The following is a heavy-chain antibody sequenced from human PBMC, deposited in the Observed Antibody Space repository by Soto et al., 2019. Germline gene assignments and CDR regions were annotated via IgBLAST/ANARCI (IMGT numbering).Heavy chain of an antibody. CDR2: ISYDGSNK. D-gene: IGHD3-16*01. V-gene: IGHV3-30*18. CDR1: GFTFRSYG. CDR3: AKPLTGRGYFAL. J-gene: IGHJ2*01. Sequence: QVQLVESGGGVVHPGRSLRLSCAASGFTFRSYGMHWVRKAPGKGLEWVAVISYDGSNKYYADPVKGRFTISRDNSKNTLYLQMNSLRAEDTAVYYCAKPLTGRGYFALWGRGTLVTVSS.